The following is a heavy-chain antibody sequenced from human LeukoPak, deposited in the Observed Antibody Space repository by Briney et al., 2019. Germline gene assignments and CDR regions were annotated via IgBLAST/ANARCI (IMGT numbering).Heavy chain of an antibody. V-gene: IGHV3-30-3*01. CDR1: GFTFSSYA. Sequence: GRSLRLSCAASGFTFSSYAMHWVRQAPGKGLEWVAVISYDGSNKYYADSVKGRFTISRDNSKNTLYLQMNSLRSEDTAVYYCARGFDNDEEWYFQHWGQGTLVTVSS. CDR3: ARGFDNDEEWYFQH. D-gene: IGHD3-9*01. CDR2: ISYDGSNK. J-gene: IGHJ1*01.